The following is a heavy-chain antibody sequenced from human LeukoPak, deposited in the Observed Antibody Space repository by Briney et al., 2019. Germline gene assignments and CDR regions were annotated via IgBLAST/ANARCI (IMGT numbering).Heavy chain of an antibody. D-gene: IGHD3-9*01. CDR1: GFTVSSNY. CDR2: IYSGGST. J-gene: IGHJ6*02. CDR3: ARDRGGRRYFGYYYGMDV. V-gene: IGHV3-66*01. Sequence: GGSLRLSCAASGFTVSSNYMSWVRQAPGKGLEWVSVIYSGGSTYYADSVKGRFTISRDNSKNTLYLQMNSLRAEDTAVYYCARDRGGRRYFGYYYGMDVWGQGTTVTVSS.